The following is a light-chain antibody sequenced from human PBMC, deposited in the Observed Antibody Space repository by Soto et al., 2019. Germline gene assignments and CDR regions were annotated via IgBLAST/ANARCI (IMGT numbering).Light chain of an antibody. CDR2: EGS. CDR3: CSYAGSSTSV. CDR1: SSDVGSYNL. Sequence: QSALTQPASVSGSPGQSITISCTGTSSDVGSYNLVSWYQQRPGKAPKLIIYEGSKRPSGVSNRFSGSKSGNTASLTISGLQAEDEADYYCCSYAGSSTSVFGGGTKLTVL. J-gene: IGLJ2*01. V-gene: IGLV2-23*01.